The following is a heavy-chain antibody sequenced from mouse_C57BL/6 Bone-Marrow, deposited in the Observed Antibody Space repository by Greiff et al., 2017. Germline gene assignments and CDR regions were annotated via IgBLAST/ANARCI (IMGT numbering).Heavy chain of an antibody. V-gene: IGHV14-4*01. CDR2: IDPENGDT. Sequence: VQLKESGAELVRPGASVKLSCTASGFNIKDDYMHWVKQRPEQGLEWIGWIDPENGDTEYASQFQGKATITADTSSNTAYLQLSSLTSEDTAVYYCTTGLRSYFDYWGQGTTLTVSS. D-gene: IGHD1-1*01. CDR1: GFNIKDDY. CDR3: TTGLRSYFDY. J-gene: IGHJ2*01.